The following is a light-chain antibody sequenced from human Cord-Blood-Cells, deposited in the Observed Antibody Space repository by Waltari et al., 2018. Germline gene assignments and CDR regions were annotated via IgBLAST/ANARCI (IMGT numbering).Light chain of an antibody. Sequence: QSALTQPPSASGSPGQSVTISCTGTSSDVGGYNYVSWYQQHPGKAPKLMIYEVSKRPPGVPDRCAGSKSGNTASLTVSGLQAEDEADYYGSSYAGSNNLVFGGGTELTVL. CDR3: SSYAGSNNLV. J-gene: IGLJ3*02. CDR1: SSDVGGYNY. CDR2: EVS. V-gene: IGLV2-8*01.